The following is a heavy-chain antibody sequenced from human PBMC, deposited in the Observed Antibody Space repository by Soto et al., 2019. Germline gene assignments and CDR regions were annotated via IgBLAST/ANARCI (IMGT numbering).Heavy chain of an antibody. V-gene: IGHV4-34*01. Sequence: QVQLQQWGAGLLKPSETLSLTCTVYGGSFTGYFWTWIRQPPGKGLEWIGEVDHNGVTNYNPSLKSRVTVSLDTSKNQFALRLTSVTAADTSIYSCARITVAKVRTGPDYWGQGALVTVSS. CDR3: ARITVAKVRTGPDY. CDR1: GGSFTGYF. CDR2: VDHNGVT. J-gene: IGHJ4*02. D-gene: IGHD4-17*01.